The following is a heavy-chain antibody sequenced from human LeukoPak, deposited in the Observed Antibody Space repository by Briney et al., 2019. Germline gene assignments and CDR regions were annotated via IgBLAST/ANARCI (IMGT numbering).Heavy chain of an antibody. V-gene: IGHV3-20*04. Sequence: PGGSLRLSCAASGFTFDDYAMHWVRQAPGKGLEWVAGISDSGGRTNYADSVKGRFTISRDNAKNSLYLQMNSLRAEDTAVYYCARFRTGTPRAHFDYWGQGTLVTVSS. J-gene: IGHJ4*02. CDR3: ARFRTGTPRAHFDY. CDR1: GFTFDDYA. D-gene: IGHD3/OR15-3a*01. CDR2: ISDSGGRT.